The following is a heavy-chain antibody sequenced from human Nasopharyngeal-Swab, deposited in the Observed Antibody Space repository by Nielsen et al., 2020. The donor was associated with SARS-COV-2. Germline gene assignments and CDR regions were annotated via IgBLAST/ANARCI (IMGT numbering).Heavy chain of an antibody. CDR1: GGSISRGGYY. Sequence: SETLSLTCTVSGGSISRGGYYWSWIRQHPGKGLEWIGYIYYIGSTYYNPSLKSRVTISVDTSKNQFSLKLSSVTAADTAVYYCARATTPIAVAGPRGWYFDLWGRGTLVTVSS. D-gene: IGHD6-19*01. J-gene: IGHJ2*01. CDR2: IYYIGST. V-gene: IGHV4-31*03. CDR3: ARATTPIAVAGPRGWYFDL.